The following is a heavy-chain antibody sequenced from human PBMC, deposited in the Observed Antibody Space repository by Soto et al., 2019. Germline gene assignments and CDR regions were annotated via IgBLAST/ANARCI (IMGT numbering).Heavy chain of an antibody. Sequence: GGSLTLSCAASGFTFSSYAMHLVRQAPGKGLEWVAVISYDGSNKYYADSVKGRFTISRDNSKNTLYLKMNSLRAEDTAVYYCARDDVELPPGDYYYGMDVWGQGTTVTVSS. CDR2: ISYDGSNK. CDR1: GFTFSSYA. CDR3: ARDDVELPPGDYYYGMDV. J-gene: IGHJ6*02. D-gene: IGHD1-7*01. V-gene: IGHV3-30-3*01.